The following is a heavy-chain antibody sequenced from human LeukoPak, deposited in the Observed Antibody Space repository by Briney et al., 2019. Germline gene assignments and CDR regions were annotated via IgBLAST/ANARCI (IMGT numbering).Heavy chain of an antibody. CDR3: VKDQDSGAYSRFDY. J-gene: IGHJ4*02. Sequence: PGGSLRLSCAASGFTVSSNYMSWVRQAPGKGLKWVSSISGSGGSTYYTDSVKGRFTISRDNSKNTLYLQMNSLRAEDTAVYYCVKDQDSGAYSRFDYWGQGTLVTVSS. V-gene: IGHV3-23*01. CDR2: ISGSGGST. D-gene: IGHD5-12*01. CDR1: GFTVSSNY.